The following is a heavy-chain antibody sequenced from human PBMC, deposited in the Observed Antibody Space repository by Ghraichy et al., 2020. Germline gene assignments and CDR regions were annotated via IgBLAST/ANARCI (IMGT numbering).Heavy chain of an antibody. D-gene: IGHD3-9*01. CDR3: ARPDPRLGTTGWAYYMDV. V-gene: IGHV3-23*01. Sequence: GGSLRLSCAASGFTFSNYAMTWVHQAPGKGLEWVASIRNNGGTHYADSVKGRFTISRDNSKNTVHLQMSSLRAEDTAVYYCARPDPRLGTTGWAYYMDVWGQGTTVTVSS. J-gene: IGHJ6*02. CDR2: IRNNGGT. CDR1: GFTFSNYA.